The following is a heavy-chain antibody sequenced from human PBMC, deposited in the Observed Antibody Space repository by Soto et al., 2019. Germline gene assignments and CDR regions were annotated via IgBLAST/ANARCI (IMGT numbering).Heavy chain of an antibody. CDR2: INHSGST. CDR1: GGSFSGYY. D-gene: IGHD3-10*01. CDR3: AGGRRFVGNQKMGVFNY. Sequence: SETLSLTCAVYGGSFSGYYWSWIRQPPGKGLEWIGEINHSGSTNYNPSLKSRVTISVDTSKNQFSLKLSSVTAADTAVYYCAGGRRFVGNQKMGVFNYWGQGTLVTVSS. V-gene: IGHV4-34*01. J-gene: IGHJ4*02.